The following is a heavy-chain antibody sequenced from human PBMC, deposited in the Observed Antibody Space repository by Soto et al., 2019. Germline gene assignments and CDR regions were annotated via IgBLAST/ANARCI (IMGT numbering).Heavy chain of an antibody. CDR2: INAGNGNT. D-gene: IGHD6-19*01. J-gene: IGHJ4*02. Sequence: GASVKVSCKTSGYTFTSYAMHWVRQAPGQRLEWMGWINAGNGNTKYSQKFQGRVTITIDTSASTAYMELSSLRSEDTAIYYCARDRGGWPDYWGQGTLVTVSS. CDR3: ARDRGGWPDY. CDR1: GYTFTSYA. V-gene: IGHV1-3*01.